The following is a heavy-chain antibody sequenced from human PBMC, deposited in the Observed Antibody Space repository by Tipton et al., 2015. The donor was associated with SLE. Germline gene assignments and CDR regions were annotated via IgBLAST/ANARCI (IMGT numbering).Heavy chain of an antibody. D-gene: IGHD2-8*01. CDR1: GFTFSIYG. CDR2: IWYDGNNK. Sequence: SLRLSCAASGFTFSIYGMHWVRQAPGKGLEGVAGIWYDGNNKSYVDSVKGRFSISRDNSKNTLFLQLNSLGAEDTAVYYCARDWQLMCTRPTCYYMDVWGRGTTVTVSS. J-gene: IGHJ6*03. CDR3: ARDWQLMCTRPTCYYMDV. V-gene: IGHV3-33*01.